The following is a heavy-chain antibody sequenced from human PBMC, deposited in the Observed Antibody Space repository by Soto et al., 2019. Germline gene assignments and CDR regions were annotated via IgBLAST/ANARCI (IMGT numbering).Heavy chain of an antibody. Sequence: QVKLVQSGTEVKKPGASLKFSCKASGYSFATSGIIWVRQAPGQGLEWMGWISVYNGNTNYDQKLHDRVTMTTDTSTTTAYLELRSLRSDDTAVYYCARAGQYYDSSGYVNWGQGTLVTVSS. CDR2: ISVYNGNT. CDR3: ARAGQYYDSSGYVN. V-gene: IGHV1-18*01. CDR1: GYSFATSG. D-gene: IGHD3-22*01. J-gene: IGHJ4*02.